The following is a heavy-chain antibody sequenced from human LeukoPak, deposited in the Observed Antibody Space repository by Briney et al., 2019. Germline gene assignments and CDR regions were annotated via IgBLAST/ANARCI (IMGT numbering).Heavy chain of an antibody. CDR2: IKPNSGVT. V-gene: IGHV1-2*06. CDR3: AKGFMSAAGPFDY. CDR1: GYTFSDYY. Sequence: ASVKVSCRASGYTFSDYYIHFVRQAPGQGLEWMGRIKPNSGVTNFAPNFQVRVTMTRDTSMNTAYMQLSGLTSDDTAVYFCAKGFMSAAGPFDYRGQGTLVTVSS. J-gene: IGHJ4*02. D-gene: IGHD6-13*01.